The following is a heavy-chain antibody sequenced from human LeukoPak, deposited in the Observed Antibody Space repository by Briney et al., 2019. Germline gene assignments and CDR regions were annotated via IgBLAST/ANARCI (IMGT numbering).Heavy chain of an antibody. D-gene: IGHD3-10*01. CDR1: GGSISSGDYY. V-gene: IGHV4-61*08. Sequence: PSETLSLTCTVSGGSISSGDYYWSWIRQPPGEGLEWIGYIYYSGSTNYNPSLKSRVTISVDTSKNQFSLKLSSVTAADTAVYYCARSRGRFGELLWYYYGMDVWGQGTTVTVSS. CDR3: ARSRGRFGELLWYYYGMDV. CDR2: IYYSGST. J-gene: IGHJ6*02.